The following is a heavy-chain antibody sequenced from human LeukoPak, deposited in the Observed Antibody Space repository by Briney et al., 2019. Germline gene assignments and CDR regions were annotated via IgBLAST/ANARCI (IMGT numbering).Heavy chain of an antibody. V-gene: IGHV3-23*01. Sequence: GGTLRLSCAASGLTFSSYGMTWVRQAPGKGLEWVSAITGTGGGTYYAHSVKGRFTISRDNSKNTLYLQMNSLRAEDTAVYYCAKDPNGDYLGAFDSWGQGTLVTVSS. CDR3: AKDPNGDYLGAFDS. J-gene: IGHJ4*02. D-gene: IGHD4-17*01. CDR2: ITGTGGGT. CDR1: GLTFSSYG.